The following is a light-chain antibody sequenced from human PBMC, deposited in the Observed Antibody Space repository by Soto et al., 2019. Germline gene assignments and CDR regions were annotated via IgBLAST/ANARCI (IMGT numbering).Light chain of an antibody. V-gene: IGLV2-11*01. Sequence: QSALTQPRSVSGSPGQSVTISCTGTSSDVGGYNYVSWYQQHPGKAPKLMIYDVSKWPSGVPDRFSGSKSGNTASLTISGLQAEDEADYYCCPFAGNSAWVFGGGTKLTV. CDR2: DVS. J-gene: IGLJ3*02. CDR3: CPFAGNSAWV. CDR1: SSDVGGYNY.